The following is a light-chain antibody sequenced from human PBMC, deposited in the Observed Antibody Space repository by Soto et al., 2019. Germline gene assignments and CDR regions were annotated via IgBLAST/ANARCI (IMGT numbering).Light chain of an antibody. CDR1: RSDVGGYNC. CDR2: EVR. Sequence: QSALTQPASVSGSPGQSITISCTGTRSDVGGYNCVSWYQQFPGKAPKLMIYEVRNRPSGISNRFSGSKSGNTASLTISGLQAEDEADYYCSSYTSSGTLEVFGNGTKVTVL. J-gene: IGLJ1*01. CDR3: SSYTSSGTLEV. V-gene: IGLV2-14*01.